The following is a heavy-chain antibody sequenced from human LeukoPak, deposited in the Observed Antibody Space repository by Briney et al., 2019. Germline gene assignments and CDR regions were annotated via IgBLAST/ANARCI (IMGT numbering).Heavy chain of an antibody. CDR1: GFTFRSHA. CDR3: AREGPRGNSQFDY. V-gene: IGHV3-23*01. Sequence: GGSLRLSCVGSGFTFRSHAMSWVRQAPEKGLEFVSGIYENGGTTYYADSVKGRLTISRDNSKNTLYLQMNSLRAEDTAVYYCAREGPRGNSQFDYWGQGTLVTVSS. CDR2: IYENGGTT. D-gene: IGHD2/OR15-2a*01. J-gene: IGHJ4*02.